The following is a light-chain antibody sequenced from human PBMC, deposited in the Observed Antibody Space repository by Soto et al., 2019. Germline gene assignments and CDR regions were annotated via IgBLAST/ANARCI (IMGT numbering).Light chain of an antibody. CDR3: HQYGSSPRT. V-gene: IGKV3-20*01. CDR2: GVS. CDR1: QRVSSSY. Sequence: EIVLTQSPGTLSLSPGERATLSCRASQRVSSSYLAWYQQKPGQAPRLLIYGVSTRAPGIPDRFRGSGSGTDFTLTITRLEPEDFAVYYCHQYGSSPRTVGQGTKVEIK. J-gene: IGKJ1*01.